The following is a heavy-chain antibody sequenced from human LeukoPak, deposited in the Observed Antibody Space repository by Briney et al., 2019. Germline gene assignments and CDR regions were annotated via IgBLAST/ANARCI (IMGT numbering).Heavy chain of an antibody. CDR2: ISGSGGST. CDR1: GFTFSSYA. J-gene: IGHJ4*02. CDR3: AKDRTMVRGGNY. D-gene: IGHD3-10*01. Sequence: GGSLRLSCAASGFTFSSYAMSRVRQAPGKGLEWVSAISGSGGSTYYADSVKGRFTISRDNSKNTLYLQMNSLRAEDTAVYYCAKDRTMVRGGNYWGQGTLVTVSS. V-gene: IGHV3-23*01.